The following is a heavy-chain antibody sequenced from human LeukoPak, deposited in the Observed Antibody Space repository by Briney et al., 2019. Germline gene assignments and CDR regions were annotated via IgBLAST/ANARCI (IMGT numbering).Heavy chain of an antibody. CDR1: GFTFSTYA. Sequence: RAGGSLRLSCAASGFTFSTYAMSWVRQAPGKGLEWVAVVWYDGTNIHYVDSVKGRFTISRDNSKSTLYLQMKSLTAEDTAVYYCARGGYSGTYFVDYWGQGTPVTVSS. D-gene: IGHD1-26*01. CDR2: VWYDGTNI. J-gene: IGHJ4*02. CDR3: ARGGYSGTYFVDY. V-gene: IGHV3-33*08.